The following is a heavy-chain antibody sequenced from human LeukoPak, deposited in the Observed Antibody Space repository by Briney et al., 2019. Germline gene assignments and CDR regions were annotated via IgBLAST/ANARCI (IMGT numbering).Heavy chain of an antibody. CDR2: MWYDGSNK. D-gene: IGHD4-23*01. V-gene: IGHV3-30*02. Sequence: PGGSLRLSCAASGFTFSSYVMHWVRQAPGKGLEWVAFMWYDGSNKYYADSVKGRFTISRDNSKNTLYLQMNSLRAEDTAVYYCAKDFGNSFDYWGQGTLVTVSS. CDR3: AKDFGNSFDY. J-gene: IGHJ4*02. CDR1: GFTFSSYV.